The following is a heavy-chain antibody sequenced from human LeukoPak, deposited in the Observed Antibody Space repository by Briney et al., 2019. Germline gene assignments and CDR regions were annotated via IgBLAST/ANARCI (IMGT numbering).Heavy chain of an antibody. CDR1: GGSISSSSYY. CDR2: IYYSGST. Sequence: TSETLSLTCTVSGGSISSSSYYWGWIRQPPGKGLEWIGNIYYSGSTYYNPSLKSRVTISVDTSKNQFSLKLSSVTAADTAVYYCARLVIEYGDYATYYYYYMDVWGKGTTVTISS. CDR3: ARLVIEYGDYATYYYYYMDV. V-gene: IGHV4-39*01. J-gene: IGHJ6*03. D-gene: IGHD4-17*01.